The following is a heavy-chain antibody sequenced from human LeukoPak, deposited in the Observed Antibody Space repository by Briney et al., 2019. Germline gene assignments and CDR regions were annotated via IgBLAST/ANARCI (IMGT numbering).Heavy chain of an antibody. CDR3: ARARRMDNFDY. CDR2: IYTSGTT. Sequence: SETLSLTCTVSGGSISSGSYYWSWIRQPAGKGLEWIGRIYTSGTTNYNPSLKSRVTISVDTSKNQFSLKLSSVTAADTAVYYCARARRMDNFDYWGQGTLVTVSS. V-gene: IGHV4-61*02. D-gene: IGHD3/OR15-3a*01. CDR1: GGSISSGSYY. J-gene: IGHJ4*02.